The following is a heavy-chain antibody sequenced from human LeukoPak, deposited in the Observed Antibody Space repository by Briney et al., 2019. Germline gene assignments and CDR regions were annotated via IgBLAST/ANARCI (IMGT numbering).Heavy chain of an antibody. J-gene: IGHJ4*02. CDR2: INSSGLSA. Sequence: PEGSLRLSCPASGFTFNDYYMGWIRQAPAQGLQWISYINSSGLSAYYADSVKGRFFISRDNAKNSLYLYMNMLRAEDTAVDYCVISLNTVIISPYSFNSWCQGTLVTVAS. V-gene: IGHV3-11*04. D-gene: IGHD3-10*01. CDR1: GFTFNDYY. CDR3: VISLNTVIISPYSFNS.